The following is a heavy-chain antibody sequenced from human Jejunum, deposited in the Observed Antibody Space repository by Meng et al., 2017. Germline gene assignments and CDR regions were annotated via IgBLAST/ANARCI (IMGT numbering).Heavy chain of an antibody. J-gene: IGHJ4*01. V-gene: IGHV3-23*01. Sequence: ESLMISCAASGFTFGDYAMSWVRQAPGKGLEWISGIRSSSGRSYYADSVKGRFTISRDNSKKTLYLQMNSLRADDTAIYYCANAYYYGGGGYVINDDWGQGTPVTVSS. D-gene: IGHD3-22*01. CDR1: GFTFGDYA. CDR2: IRSSSGRS. CDR3: ANAYYYGGGGYVINDD.